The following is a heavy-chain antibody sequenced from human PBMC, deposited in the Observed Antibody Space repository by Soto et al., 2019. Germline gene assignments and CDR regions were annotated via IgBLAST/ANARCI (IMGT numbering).Heavy chain of an antibody. J-gene: IGHJ5*02. CDR3: ARKAGYSYPSYWFDP. V-gene: IGHV1-69*05. Sequence: SVKVSCKASGGTFSSYAISWVRQAPGQGLEWMGGIIPIFGTANYAQKFQGRVTMTRDTSTSTVYMELSSLRSEDTAVYYCARKAGYSYPSYWFDPWGQGTLVTVSS. CDR2: IIPIFGTA. CDR1: GGTFSSYA. D-gene: IGHD5-18*01.